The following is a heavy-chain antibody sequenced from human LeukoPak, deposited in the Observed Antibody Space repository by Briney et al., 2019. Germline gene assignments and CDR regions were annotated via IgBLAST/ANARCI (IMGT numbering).Heavy chain of an antibody. V-gene: IGHV1-69*13. CDR3: AREGSGDTAIHF. Sequence: ASVKVSCKASGGTFSSYAISWVRQAPGQGLEWMGGIIPIFGTANYAQKFQGRVTITADEFTSTAYMELSSLRSEDTAVYYCAREGSGDTAIHFWGQGTLVTVSS. D-gene: IGHD5-18*01. CDR1: GGTFSSYA. CDR2: IIPIFGTA. J-gene: IGHJ4*02.